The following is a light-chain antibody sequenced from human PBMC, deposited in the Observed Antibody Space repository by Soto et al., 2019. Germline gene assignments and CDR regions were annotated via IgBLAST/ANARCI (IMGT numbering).Light chain of an antibody. CDR1: QSVLYSSNNKNY. Sequence: DIVMTQSPDSLAVSLGERATINCKSSQSVLYSSNNKNYLAWYQQRPGQPPKLLIYWASTRESGVPDRFSGSGSGIHFTLTTSSLQAEDVAVYYCQQYYSTPQTFGQGTKVEIK. J-gene: IGKJ1*01. CDR2: WAS. CDR3: QQYYSTPQT. V-gene: IGKV4-1*01.